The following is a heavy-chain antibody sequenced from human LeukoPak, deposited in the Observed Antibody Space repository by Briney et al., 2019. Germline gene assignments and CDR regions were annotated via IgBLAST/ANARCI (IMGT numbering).Heavy chain of an antibody. D-gene: IGHD3-22*01. CDR1: GGSFSGYY. Sequence: PSETLSLTCAVYGGSFSGYYWSWIRQPPGKGLEWIGEINHSGSTSYNPSLKSRVTISLDTSKNHFSLKLSSLTAADTAVYYCARLNIYYYDSSGYRYWGQGTLVTVSS. V-gene: IGHV4-34*01. CDR3: ARLNIYYYDSSGYRY. J-gene: IGHJ4*02. CDR2: INHSGST.